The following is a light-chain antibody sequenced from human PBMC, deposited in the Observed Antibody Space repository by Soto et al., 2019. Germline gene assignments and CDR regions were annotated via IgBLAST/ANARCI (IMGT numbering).Light chain of an antibody. CDR1: SSDIGGYNY. CDR2: EVS. J-gene: IGLJ3*02. V-gene: IGLV2-14*01. Sequence: QSALTQPASVSGSPGQSITISCTGTSSDIGGYNYVSWFQHHPGKAPKLVIYEVSNRPSGVSNRFSGSKSGNTASLTISGLQAEDEADYFCSSYTSTRPWVFGGGTKLTVL. CDR3: SSYTSTRPWV.